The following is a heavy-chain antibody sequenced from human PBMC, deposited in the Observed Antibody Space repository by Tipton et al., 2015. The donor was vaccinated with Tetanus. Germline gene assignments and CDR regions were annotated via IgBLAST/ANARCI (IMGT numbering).Heavy chain of an antibody. CDR1: GFTFSSYA. Sequence: SLRLSCAASGFTFSSYAMSWVRQAPGKGLEWVSLIYSGGTRTYYVDSVEGRFTISRDNSKNTLYLQMNSLRAEDTAVYNCAKETPQQACGIWGQGTMVTVSS. CDR3: AKETPQQACGI. CDR2: IYSGGTRT. D-gene: IGHD6-13*01. V-gene: IGHV3-23*03. J-gene: IGHJ3*02.